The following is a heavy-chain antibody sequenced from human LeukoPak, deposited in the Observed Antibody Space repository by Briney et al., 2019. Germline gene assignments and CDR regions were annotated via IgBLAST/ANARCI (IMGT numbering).Heavy chain of an antibody. J-gene: IGHJ5*02. D-gene: IGHD5-12*01. CDR1: GVTFLSYA. Sequence: GGSLRLPWSGSGVTFLSYAVQWVGQGPGKGLEWVAAISYDGSNEYYADSVKGRFTISRDNSKNTVYLQMNSLRVEDTALYYCARLGGELLASYDWFDLWGKGTPVTVSS. CDR3: ARLGGELLASYDWFDL. CDR2: ISYDGSNE. V-gene: IGHV3-30*04.